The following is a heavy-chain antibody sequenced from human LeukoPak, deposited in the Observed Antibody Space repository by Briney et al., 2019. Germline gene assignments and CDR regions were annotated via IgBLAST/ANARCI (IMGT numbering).Heavy chain of an antibody. Sequence: GGSLRLSCAASGFTFSSYGMHWVRQAPGKGLEWVAVIWYDGGNKYYADSVKGRFAISRDNSKNTLYLQMNSLRAEDTAVYYCARDRSSSWYLSSAFDIWGQGTMVTVSS. CDR2: IWYDGGNK. V-gene: IGHV3-33*01. D-gene: IGHD6-13*01. J-gene: IGHJ3*02. CDR1: GFTFSSYG. CDR3: ARDRSSSWYLSSAFDI.